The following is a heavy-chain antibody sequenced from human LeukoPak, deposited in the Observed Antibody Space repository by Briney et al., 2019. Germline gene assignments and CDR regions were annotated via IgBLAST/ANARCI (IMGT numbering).Heavy chain of an antibody. CDR2: IYSGGST. CDR1: ERMVRNSY. Sequence: GGSLRLSCEVPERMVRNSYMSWVRQSPGRGLEWVSVIYSGGSTDYADSVKGRFTTSRDTSKNTLYLHMNDVRAEDTGIYYCVRDLRDRRGYSNYYMDVWGKGTTVIVSS. J-gene: IGHJ6*03. D-gene: IGHD3-10*01. V-gene: IGHV3-53*01. CDR3: VRDLRDRRGYSNYYMDV.